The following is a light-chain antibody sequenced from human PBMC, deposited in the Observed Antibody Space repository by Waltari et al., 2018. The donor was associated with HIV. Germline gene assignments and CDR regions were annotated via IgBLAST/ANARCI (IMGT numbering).Light chain of an antibody. CDR1: QSISSS. V-gene: IGKV1-39*01. J-gene: IGKJ1*01. CDR3: QQSYALPAT. Sequence: DIQMTQSPSSLSAFVGDRVSITCRASQSISSSLVWYQQKPGKAPKLLISGASGLRSGVPSRFSGDGSGTGFTLTISSLQPEDFATYYCQQSYALPATFGQGTKVEIK. CDR2: GAS.